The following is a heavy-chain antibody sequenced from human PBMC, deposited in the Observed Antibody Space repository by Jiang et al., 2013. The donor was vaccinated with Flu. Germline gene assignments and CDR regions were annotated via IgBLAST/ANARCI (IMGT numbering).Heavy chain of an antibody. Sequence: GAEVKKPGASVKVSCKASGYTFTSYYMHWVRQVPGQGLEWMGIINPSGGSTSYAQKFQGRVTMTRDTSTSTVYMELSSLRSEDTAVYYCARDWVRPTRGTILTGYLIAVGWFDPWGQGTLVTVSS. J-gene: IGHJ5*02. CDR3: ARDWVRPTRGTILTGYLIAVGWFDP. CDR2: INPSGGST. V-gene: IGHV1-46*01. CDR1: GYTFTSYY. D-gene: IGHD3-9*01.